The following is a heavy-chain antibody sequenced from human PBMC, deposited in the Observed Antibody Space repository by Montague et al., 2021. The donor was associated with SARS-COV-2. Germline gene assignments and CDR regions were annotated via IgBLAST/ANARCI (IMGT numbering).Heavy chain of an antibody. J-gene: IGHJ3*02. CDR2: IYYSGST. D-gene: IGHD5-12*01. CDR1: GGSISSGGYY. V-gene: IGHV4-31*03. Sequence: TLSLTCTVSGGSISSGGYYWSWIRQHPGKGLEWIGYIYYSGSTYYNPSLKSRVTTSVDTSKNQFSLKLSSVTAADTAVYYCARDRYSGYVLDAFDIWGQGTMVTVSS. CDR3: ARDRYSGYVLDAFDI.